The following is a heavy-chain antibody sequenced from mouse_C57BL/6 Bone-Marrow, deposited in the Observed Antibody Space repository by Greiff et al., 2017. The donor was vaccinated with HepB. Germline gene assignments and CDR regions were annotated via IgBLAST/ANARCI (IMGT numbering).Heavy chain of an antibody. CDR1: AVDFSRYW. J-gene: IGHJ2*01. D-gene: IGHD2-2*01. CDR3: ARLGYGYYYFDY. V-gene: IGHV4-1*01. CDR2: INPDSSTI. Sequence: AVDFSRYWMSWVRRAPGKGLEWIGEINPDSSTINYAPSLKDKFIISRDNAKNTLYLQMSKVRSEDTALYYCARLGYGYYYFDYWGQGTTLTVSS.